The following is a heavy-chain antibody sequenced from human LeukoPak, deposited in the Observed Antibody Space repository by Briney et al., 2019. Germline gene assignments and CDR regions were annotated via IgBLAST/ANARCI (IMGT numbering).Heavy chain of an antibody. Sequence: SETLSLTCTVSGGSISSYYWSWIRQPPGKGLEWIGYIYYSGSTNYNPSLKSRVTISVDTSKNQFSLKLSSVTAADTTVYYCARVGYYYYYGMDVWGQGTTVTVSS. J-gene: IGHJ6*02. CDR3: ARVGYYYYYGMDV. CDR1: GGSISSYY. CDR2: IYYSGST. V-gene: IGHV4-59*01.